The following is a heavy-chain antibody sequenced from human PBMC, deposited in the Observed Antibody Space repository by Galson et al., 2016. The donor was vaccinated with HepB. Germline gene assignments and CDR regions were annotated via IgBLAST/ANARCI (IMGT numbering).Heavy chain of an antibody. CDR3: TRDGALPGGWVWIDP. CDR2: ISSSSATI. Sequence: SLRLSCAAAEFAFSTYTMNWVRQAPGKGLEWVASISSSSATIYYVDSVKGRFAVSRDNAKHSVYLQMNSLRVEDTAVYYCTRDGALPGGWVWIDPWGQGTLVIVSS. D-gene: IGHD6-19*01. V-gene: IGHV3-48*04. CDR1: EFAFSTYT. J-gene: IGHJ5*02.